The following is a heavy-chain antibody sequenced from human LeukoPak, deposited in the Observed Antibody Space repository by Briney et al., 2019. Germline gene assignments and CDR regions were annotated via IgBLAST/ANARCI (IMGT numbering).Heavy chain of an antibody. CDR2: IYYSGST. Sequence: SETLSLTCTVSDGSMSSYYWTWIRQPPGKGLEWIGNIYYSGSTNYNPSLKSRVTISVDTSKNQFSLKLSSVTAADTAVYYCARAPRGYSGGAEYFQHWGQGTLVTVSS. V-gene: IGHV4-59*01. J-gene: IGHJ1*01. CDR3: ARAPRGYSGGAEYFQH. CDR1: DGSMSSYY. D-gene: IGHD6-13*01.